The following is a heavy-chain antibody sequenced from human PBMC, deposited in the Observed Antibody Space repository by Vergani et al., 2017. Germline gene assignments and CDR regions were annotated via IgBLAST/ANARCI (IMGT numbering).Heavy chain of an antibody. CDR2: LSASDRRT. D-gene: IGHD1-14*01. V-gene: IGHV3-23*01. J-gene: IGHJ4*02. Sequence: EVQLLESGGDLVQPGGSLRLSCAASGFTFIMHAMSWVRQAPGKGLEWVSTLSASDRRTHYADSVKGRFTISRDISKNTVFLQMNSLRAEDTAVYYCAKEGRSGITPFVADWGQGTLVTVSS. CDR3: AKEGRSGITPFVAD. CDR1: GFTFIMHA.